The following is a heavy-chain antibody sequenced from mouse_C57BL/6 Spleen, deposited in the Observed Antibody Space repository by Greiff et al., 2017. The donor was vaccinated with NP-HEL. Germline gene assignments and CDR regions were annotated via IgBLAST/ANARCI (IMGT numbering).Heavy chain of an antibody. Sequence: EVQLQQSGPGMVKPSQSLSLTCTVTGYSITSGYDWHWIRHFPGNKLEWMGYISYSGSTNYNPSLKSRISITHDTSKNHFFLKLNSVTTEDTATYYCARDDYAPFAYWGQGTLVTVSA. J-gene: IGHJ3*01. CDR2: ISYSGST. D-gene: IGHD2-4*01. CDR1: GYSITSGYD. CDR3: ARDDYAPFAY. V-gene: IGHV3-1*01.